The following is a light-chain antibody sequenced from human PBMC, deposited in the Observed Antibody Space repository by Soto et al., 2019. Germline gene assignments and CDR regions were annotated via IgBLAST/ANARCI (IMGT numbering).Light chain of an antibody. CDR1: QSVSSRF. CDR3: QQRSNWPPIT. Sequence: EIVMTHSPATLSVSPWSRSTLSFSSSQSVSSRFLAWYQQKPGQTPRLLIYAASNRATGIPARFSGSGSGTDFTLTISSLEPEDFAVYYCQQRSNWPPITFGQGTRLEIK. J-gene: IGKJ5*01. CDR2: AAS. V-gene: IGKV3-11*01.